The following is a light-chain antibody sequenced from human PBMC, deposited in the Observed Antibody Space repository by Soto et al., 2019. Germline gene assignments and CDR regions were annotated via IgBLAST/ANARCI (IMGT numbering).Light chain of an antibody. CDR1: QSVSSK. V-gene: IGKV3D-15*01. Sequence: ETVMTQSPATLSVSPGGRATLSCRASQSVSSKLAWYQQKPGQAPRLLIYGASTRATGIPARFSGSGSGTEFTLTISSLQSEDFAIYYCQQYDIWPPYTFGQGTKVDIK. J-gene: IGKJ2*01. CDR3: QQYDIWPPYT. CDR2: GAS.